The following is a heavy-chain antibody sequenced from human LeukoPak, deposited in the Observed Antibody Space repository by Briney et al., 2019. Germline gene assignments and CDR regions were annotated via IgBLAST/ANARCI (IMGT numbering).Heavy chain of an antibody. V-gene: IGHV1-46*01. D-gene: IGHD5-12*01. J-gene: IGHJ6*03. CDR2: INPSGGST. CDR3: ASSKWLGYYYYYMDV. CDR1: GYTFTSYY. Sequence: ASVKVSCKASGYTFTSYYMHWVRQAPGQGLEWMGIINPSGGSTSYAQKFQGRVTMTRDTSTSTVYMELSSLRSEDTAVYYCASSKWLGYYYYYMDVWGKGTTVTVSS.